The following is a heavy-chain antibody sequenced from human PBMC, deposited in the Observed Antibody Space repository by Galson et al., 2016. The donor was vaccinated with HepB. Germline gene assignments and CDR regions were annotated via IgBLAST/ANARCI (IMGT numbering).Heavy chain of an antibody. J-gene: IGHJ5*02. CDR3: AAEDGTSDIAWFDP. V-gene: IGHV1-58*01. CDR1: GFTFKWST. Sequence: SVKVSCKASGFTFKWSTVHWLRQTRGQRPEWIGCIVVGTEKTNYSQKFQDRATITGDLSPSSAYMQLSSLRSDDTAVYYCAAEDGTSDIAWFDPWGQGTLVTVSS. D-gene: IGHD1-7*01. CDR2: IVVGTEKT.